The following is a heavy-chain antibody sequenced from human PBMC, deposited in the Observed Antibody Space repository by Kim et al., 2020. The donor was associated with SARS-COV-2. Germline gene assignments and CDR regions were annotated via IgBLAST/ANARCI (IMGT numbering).Heavy chain of an antibody. Sequence: GGSLRLSCAASGFTFSSYAMSWVRQAPGKGLEWVSAISGSGGSTYYADSVKGRFTISRDNSKNTLYLQMNSLRAEDTAVYYCAKGHDYGDYGGYYFDYWGQGTLVTVSS. J-gene: IGHJ4*02. CDR2: ISGSGGST. V-gene: IGHV3-23*01. CDR1: GFTFSSYA. CDR3: AKGHDYGDYGGYYFDY. D-gene: IGHD4-17*01.